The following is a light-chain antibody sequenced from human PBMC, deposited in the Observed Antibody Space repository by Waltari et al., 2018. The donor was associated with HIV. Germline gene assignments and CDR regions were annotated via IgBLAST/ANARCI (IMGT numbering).Light chain of an antibody. J-gene: IGKJ1*01. CDR1: QSVLHSSNRNNY. CDR3: QQYFSNPRT. V-gene: IGKV4-1*01. Sequence: DIVMTQSPDSLLVSLGERATINCKSSQSVLHSSNRNNYLAWYQQKPGQPPKLLIYWASSRGSGVPDRFSGSGSGTDFTLTISSLQAEDVAVYYCQQYFSNPRTFGQGTKVEIK. CDR2: WAS.